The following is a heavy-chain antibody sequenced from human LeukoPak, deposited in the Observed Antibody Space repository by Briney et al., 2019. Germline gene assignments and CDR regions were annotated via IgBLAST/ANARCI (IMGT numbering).Heavy chain of an antibody. CDR3: AKDRGRYYGSGSLFDP. D-gene: IGHD3-10*01. CDR2: ISGSGGST. V-gene: IGHV3-23*01. Sequence: PGGSLRLSCAASGFTFSSYAMSWVRQAPGKGLEWVSAISGSGGSTYYADSVKGRFTISRDNSKNTLYLQMNSLRAEDTAVYYCAKDRGRYYGSGSLFDPWGQGTLVTVSS. CDR1: GFTFSSYA. J-gene: IGHJ5*02.